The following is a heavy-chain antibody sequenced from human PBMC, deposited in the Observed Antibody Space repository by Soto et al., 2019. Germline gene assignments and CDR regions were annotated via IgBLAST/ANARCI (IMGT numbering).Heavy chain of an antibody. CDR2: IYYSGST. V-gene: IGHV4-59*08. D-gene: IGHD3-10*01. CDR1: GGSISSYY. Sequence: QVQLQESGPGLVKPSETLSLTCTVSGGSISSYYWSWIRQPPGKGLEWIGYIYYSGSTNYNPSLKSRVTISVDTSTNQFSLKLSSVTAADTAVYYCARPEGSGSYYGMDVWGQGTTVTVSS. J-gene: IGHJ6*02. CDR3: ARPEGSGSYYGMDV.